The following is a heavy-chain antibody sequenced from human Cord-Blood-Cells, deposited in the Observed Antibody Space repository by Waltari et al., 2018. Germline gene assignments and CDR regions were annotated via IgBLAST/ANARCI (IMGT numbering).Heavy chain of an antibody. J-gene: IGHJ4*02. CDR3: ARLSMVRGVIDY. Sequence: QLQLQESGPGLVKPSETLSLTCTVSGGSISSSSYYWGWIRQPPGKGLEWSGSIYYSGSTHCNPSPKSGVTIAVHTSRNQFSLKLSSGPAADTAVYYCARLSMVRGVIDYWGQGTLVTVSS. V-gene: IGHV4-39*01. CDR2: IYYSGST. D-gene: IGHD3-10*01. CDR1: GGSISSSSYY.